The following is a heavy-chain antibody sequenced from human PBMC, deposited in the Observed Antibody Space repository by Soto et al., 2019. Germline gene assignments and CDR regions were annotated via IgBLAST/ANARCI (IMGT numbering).Heavy chain of an antibody. V-gene: IGHV4-30-2*01. CDR2: IYHSGST. CDR1: GGSISSGGYS. J-gene: IGHJ6*02. D-gene: IGHD3-3*01. Sequence: QLQLQESGSGLVKPSQTLSLTCAVSGGSISSGGYSWSWIRQPPGKGLEWIGYIYHSGSTYYNPSLKSRVTISVDRSKNQFSLKLSSVTAADTAVYYCARVSLSDFWSGYPGGYGMDVWGQGTTVTVSS. CDR3: ARVSLSDFWSGYPGGYGMDV.